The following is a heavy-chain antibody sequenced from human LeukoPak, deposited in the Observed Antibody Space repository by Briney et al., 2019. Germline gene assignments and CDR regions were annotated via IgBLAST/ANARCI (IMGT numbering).Heavy chain of an antibody. CDR2: FDPEDGET. V-gene: IGHV1-24*01. CDR1: GYTLTELS. CDR3: AKGDYYDSSGYYYGVHAFDI. J-gene: IGHJ3*02. Sequence: ASVKASCKVSGYTLTELSMHWVRQAPGKGLEWMGGFDPEDGETIYAQKFQGRVTMTEDTSTDTAYMELRSLRSEDTAVYYCAKGDYYDSSGYYYGVHAFDIWGQGTMVTVSS. D-gene: IGHD3-22*01.